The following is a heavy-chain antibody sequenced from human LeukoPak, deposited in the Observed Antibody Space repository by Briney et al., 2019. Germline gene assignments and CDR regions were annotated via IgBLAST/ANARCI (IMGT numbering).Heavy chain of an antibody. CDR1: GYTFSSDG. CDR2: ISSYNGNT. Sequence: GASVKVSCKASGYTFSSDGINWVRQAPGQGLEWMGWISSYNGNTKYAEKLQGRVTMTTDTSTSTAYMELRSLRSDDTAVYYCARVRYSDSSVLTRKRSYYFDYWGQGTLVTVSS. V-gene: IGHV1-18*01. J-gene: IGHJ4*02. CDR3: ARVRYSDSSVLTRKRSYYFDY. D-gene: IGHD3-22*01.